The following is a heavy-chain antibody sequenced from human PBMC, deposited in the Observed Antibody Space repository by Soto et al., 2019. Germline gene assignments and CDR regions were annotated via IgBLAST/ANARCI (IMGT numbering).Heavy chain of an antibody. CDR2: IKSKTDGGTT. Sequence: PGGSLRLSCAASGFTFTNYAMSWVRQAPGKGLEWVGRIKSKTDGGTTDYAAPVKGRFTISRDDSKNTLYLQMNSLKTEDTAVYYCTTDTYYYDSSGFDYWGQGTLVTVSS. CDR3: TTDTYYYDSSGFDY. D-gene: IGHD3-22*01. J-gene: IGHJ4*02. V-gene: IGHV3-15*01. CDR1: GFTFTNYA.